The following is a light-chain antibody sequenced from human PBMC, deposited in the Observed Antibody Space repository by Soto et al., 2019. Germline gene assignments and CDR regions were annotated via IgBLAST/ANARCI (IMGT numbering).Light chain of an antibody. V-gene: IGKV3-15*01. Sequence: EIVLTQSPATLSLSPGERATLSCRASQSVSSYLAWYQQKPGQAPRLLIYGASTRATGIPARFSGSGSGTEFTLSISSLQSEDFAVYYCQQYNNWPQTFGQGTK. CDR3: QQYNNWPQT. CDR2: GAS. J-gene: IGKJ2*01. CDR1: QSVSSY.